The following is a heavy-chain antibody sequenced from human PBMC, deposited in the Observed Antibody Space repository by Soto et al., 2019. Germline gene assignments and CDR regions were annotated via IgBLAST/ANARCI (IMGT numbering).Heavy chain of an antibody. J-gene: IGHJ5*02. CDR2: ISYDGSNK. V-gene: IGHV3-30*18. D-gene: IGHD2-15*01. CDR3: AKDGYCSGGSCYSGGFWFDP. CDR1: GFTFSSYG. Sequence: PGGSLRLSCAASGFTFSSYGMHWVRQAPGKGLEWVAVISYDGSNKYYADSVKGRFTISRDNSKNTLYLQMNSLRAEDTAVYYCAKDGYCSGGSCYSGGFWFDPWGQGTLVTVSS.